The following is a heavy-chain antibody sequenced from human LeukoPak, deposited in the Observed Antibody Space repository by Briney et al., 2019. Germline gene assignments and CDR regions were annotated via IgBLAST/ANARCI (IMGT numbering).Heavy chain of an antibody. J-gene: IGHJ4*02. V-gene: IGHV1-69*05. Sequence: ASVKVSCKASGGTFSSYAISWVRQAPGQGLEWMGGIIPIFGTANYAQKFQGRVTITTDESTSTAYMELSSLRSEDTAVYYCATENRYYGDFDYWGQGTLVTVSS. CDR1: GGTFSSYA. CDR2: IIPIFGTA. CDR3: ATENRYYGDFDY. D-gene: IGHD4-17*01.